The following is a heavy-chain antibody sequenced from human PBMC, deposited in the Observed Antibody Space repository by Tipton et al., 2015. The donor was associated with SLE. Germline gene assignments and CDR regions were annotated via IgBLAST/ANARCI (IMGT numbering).Heavy chain of an antibody. CDR2: IYISGNT. V-gene: IGHV4-4*08. CDR3: ARGSSGWSEAFDI. D-gene: IGHD6-19*01. J-gene: IGHJ3*02. Sequence: TLSLTCTVSGGSISSNYWSWIRQPPGKGLEWIGYIYISGNTNYNPSLKSRVSISVDTSKKQLSLKVNSVTAADTAVYYCARGSSGWSEAFDIWGQGTMVTVSS. CDR1: GGSISSNY.